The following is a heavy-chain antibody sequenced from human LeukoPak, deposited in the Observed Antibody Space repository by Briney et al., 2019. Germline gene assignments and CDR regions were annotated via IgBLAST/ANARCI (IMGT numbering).Heavy chain of an antibody. CDR2: ISGNGGSI. J-gene: IGHJ4*02. V-gene: IGHV3-9*01. Sequence: PGGSLRLSCAVSGFTFDDYAMHWVRQAPGKGLEWVSGISGNGGSIDYAGSVKGRFTISRDNAKNSLFLQMNSLRVEDTAVYYCAKVAKYYYGSETYYFFEHWGQGTPVTASS. CDR1: GFTFDDYA. CDR3: AKVAKYYYGSETYYFFEH. D-gene: IGHD3-10*01.